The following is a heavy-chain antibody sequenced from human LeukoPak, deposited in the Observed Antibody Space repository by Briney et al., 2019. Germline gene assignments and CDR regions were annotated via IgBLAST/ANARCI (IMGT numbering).Heavy chain of an antibody. J-gene: IGHJ4*02. D-gene: IGHD6-6*01. Sequence: MASETLSLTCTASGGSISSGSYYWSWIRQPAGKGLEWIGRIYTSGSTNYNPSLKSRVPISVDTSKNQFSLKLRSVTAADTAVYYCARAEWLYSSSFDYWGQGTLVTVSS. V-gene: IGHV4-61*02. CDR3: ARAEWLYSSSFDY. CDR1: GGSISSGSYY. CDR2: IYTSGST.